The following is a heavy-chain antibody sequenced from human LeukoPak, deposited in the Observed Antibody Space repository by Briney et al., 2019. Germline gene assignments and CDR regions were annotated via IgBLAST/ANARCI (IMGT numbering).Heavy chain of an antibody. CDR1: GFTFRSYG. CDR2: MTGNGGST. D-gene: IGHD1-26*01. Sequence: GGSLRLSCAAPGFTFRSYGMSWVREAPGKGLEWVSAMTGNGGSTYYTDSVKGRFTISRGNSRNTLYLQMNSLRAEDTAVYYCAQDLREGATPPDPFDIWGQGTMVTVSS. J-gene: IGHJ3*02. CDR3: AQDLREGATPPDPFDI. V-gene: IGHV3-23*01.